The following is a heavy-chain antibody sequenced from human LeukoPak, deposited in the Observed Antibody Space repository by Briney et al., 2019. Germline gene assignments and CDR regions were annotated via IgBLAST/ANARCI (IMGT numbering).Heavy chain of an antibody. CDR3: ARGVPLGYCTYGVCYPPYYFDY. J-gene: IGHJ4*02. CDR2: ISAYNGNT. V-gene: IGHV1-18*01. D-gene: IGHD2-8*01. Sequence: GASVKVSCKASGYTFTSYGISWVRQAPGQGLEWMGWISAYNGNTNYAQKLQGRVTMTTDTSTSTAYMDLSGLNSEDTAVYYCARGVPLGYCTYGVCYPPYYFDYWGQGTLVTASS. CDR1: GYTFTSYG.